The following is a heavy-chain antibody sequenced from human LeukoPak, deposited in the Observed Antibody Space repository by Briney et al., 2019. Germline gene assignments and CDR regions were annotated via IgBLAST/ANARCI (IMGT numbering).Heavy chain of an antibody. CDR3: AELGITMIGGV. CDR1: GFTFSSYG. D-gene: IGHD3-10*02. Sequence: GGTLRLSCAASGFTFSSYGMTWVRQAPGKGLEWVSSISSSSSYIYYADSVKGRFTISRDNAKNSLYLQMNSLRAEDTAVYYCAELGITMIGGVWGKGTTVTISS. CDR2: ISSSSSYI. V-gene: IGHV3-21*01. J-gene: IGHJ6*04.